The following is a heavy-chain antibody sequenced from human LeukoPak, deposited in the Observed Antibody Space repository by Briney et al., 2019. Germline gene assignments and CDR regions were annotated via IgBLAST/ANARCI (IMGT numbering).Heavy chain of an antibody. CDR1: GFTFRTYW. J-gene: IGHJ5*01. Sequence: PGGSLRLSCVASGFTFRTYWMTWVRQAPGKGLEWVAKIRGDGGEISYGDSVKGRFTISRDNADNSIHLQMTSLRADDSAVYFCARDQRCRDSACYSTDFFDSWGQGTLVSVSS. D-gene: IGHD2-21*02. V-gene: IGHV3-7*01. CDR3: ARDQRCRDSACYSTDFFDS. CDR2: IRGDGGEI.